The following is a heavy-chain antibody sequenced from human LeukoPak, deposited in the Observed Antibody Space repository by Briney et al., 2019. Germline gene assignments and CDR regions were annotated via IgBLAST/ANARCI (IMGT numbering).Heavy chain of an antibody. CDR3: VKDIDYYDSDGYYRGFYDS. V-gene: IGHV3-48*03. Sequence: PGGSLRLSCEASGFIFSKFGMNWVRQAPGKGLEWVSYISSSGSGIQYADSVKGRFTISRDNAKNSLYLQMNSLRAADTAVYFCVKDIDYYDSDGYYRGFYDSWGQGTLVTVSS. CDR1: GFIFSKFG. J-gene: IGHJ4*02. CDR2: ISSSGSGI. D-gene: IGHD3-22*01.